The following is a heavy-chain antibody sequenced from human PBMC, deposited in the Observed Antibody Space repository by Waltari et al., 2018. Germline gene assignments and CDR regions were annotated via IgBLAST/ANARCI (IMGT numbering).Heavy chain of an antibody. CDR3: ARSTIFGVASASYYGMDV. D-gene: IGHD3-3*01. CDR1: GGTFSSYT. J-gene: IGHJ6*02. CDR2: IIPILGIA. V-gene: IGHV1-69*02. Sequence: QVQLVQSGAEVKKPGSSVKVSCKASGGTFSSYTISWVRQAPGHGLEWMGRIIPILGIANYAQKFQGRVTITADKSTSTAYMELSSLRSEDTAVYYCARSTIFGVASASYYGMDVWGQGTTVTVSS.